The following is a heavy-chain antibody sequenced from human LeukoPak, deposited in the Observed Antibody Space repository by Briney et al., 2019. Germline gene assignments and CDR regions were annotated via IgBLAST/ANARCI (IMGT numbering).Heavy chain of an antibody. CDR3: ARGVGVVPAAIGAPNWYFDL. CDR1: GFTFSSYS. Sequence: GGSLRLSCAASGFTFSSYSMNWVRQAPGKGLEWVSSISSSSSYIYYADSVKGRFTISRDNAKNSLYLQMNSLRAEDTAVYYCARGVGVVPAAIGAPNWYFDLWGRGTLVTVSS. V-gene: IGHV3-21*01. D-gene: IGHD2-2*01. J-gene: IGHJ2*01. CDR2: ISSSSSYI.